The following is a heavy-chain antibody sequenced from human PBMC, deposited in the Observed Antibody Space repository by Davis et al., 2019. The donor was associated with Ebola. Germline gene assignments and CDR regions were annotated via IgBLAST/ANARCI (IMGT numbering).Heavy chain of an antibody. J-gene: IGHJ3*02. V-gene: IGHV1-18*01. CDR3: ARTSIVGTTTTASDI. D-gene: IGHD1-26*01. Sequence: AASVKVSCKASGYTFTSYDINWVRQAPGQGLEWMGWMNPNSGNTNYAQILQGRVTMTTDTSTGTAYMELRSLRSDDTAVYFCARTSIVGTTTTASDIWGQGTKVTVSS. CDR1: GYTFTSYD. CDR2: MNPNSGNT.